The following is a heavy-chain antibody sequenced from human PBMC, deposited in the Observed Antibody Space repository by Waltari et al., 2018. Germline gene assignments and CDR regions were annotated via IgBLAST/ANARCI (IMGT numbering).Heavy chain of an antibody. CDR1: GVTFSSYA. D-gene: IGHD3-3*01. CDR3: ASRTFGVVIIDAFDI. J-gene: IGHJ3*02. CDR2: IIPIFGTA. Sequence: QVQLVQSGAEVKKPGSSVKVSCKASGVTFSSYAISWVRQPPGQGLEWMGGIIPIFGTANYAQKFQGRVTITTDESTSTAYMELSSLRSEDTAVYYCASRTFGVVIIDAFDIWGQGTMVTVSS. V-gene: IGHV1-69*05.